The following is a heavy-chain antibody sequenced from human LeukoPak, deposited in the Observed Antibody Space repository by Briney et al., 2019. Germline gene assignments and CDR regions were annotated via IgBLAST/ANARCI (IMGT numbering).Heavy chain of an antibody. Sequence: SVKVSCKASGGTLSSYAISWVRQAPGQGLEWMGGIIPIFGTANYAQKFQGRVTITADESTSTAYMELSSLRSEDTALYYCARVGPYSGSYVGWFDPWGQGTLVTVSS. CDR1: GGTLSSYA. CDR3: ARVGPYSGSYVGWFDP. V-gene: IGHV1-69*01. J-gene: IGHJ5*02. D-gene: IGHD1-26*01. CDR2: IIPIFGTA.